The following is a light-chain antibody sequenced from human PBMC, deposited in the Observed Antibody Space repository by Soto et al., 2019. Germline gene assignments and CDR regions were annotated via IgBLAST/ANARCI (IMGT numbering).Light chain of an antibody. CDR1: QSVSSN. V-gene: IGKV3-15*01. CDR3: QQYNDWPRRLT. J-gene: IGKJ4*01. CDR2: GAS. Sequence: EIVLTQSPGTLSLSPGERATLSCRASQSVSSNLAWYQQKPGQAPRLLIYGASTRATGIPARFSGSGSGTEFTLTISSLQSEDFAVYYCQQYNDWPRRLTFGGGTKVDNK.